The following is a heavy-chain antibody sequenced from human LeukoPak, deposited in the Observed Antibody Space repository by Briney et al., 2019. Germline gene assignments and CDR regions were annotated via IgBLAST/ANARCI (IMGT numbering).Heavy chain of an antibody. CDR3: ARGDIQLWGIDY. Sequence: GGSLRLSCAASGFTFSSYAMHWVRQAPGKGLEWVAVIWFDGSNEYYADSVKGRFTISRDNSKNTLYLQMNSLRAEDTAVYYCARGDIQLWGIDYWGQGTLVTVSS. CDR2: IWFDGSNE. D-gene: IGHD5-18*01. J-gene: IGHJ4*02. V-gene: IGHV3-33*08. CDR1: GFTFSSYA.